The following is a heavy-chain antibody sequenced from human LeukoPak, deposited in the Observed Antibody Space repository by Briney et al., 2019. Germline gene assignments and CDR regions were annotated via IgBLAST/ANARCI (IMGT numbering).Heavy chain of an antibody. CDR1: ELTGSHNY. CDR2: IHTSGDT. Sequence: GGSLRLSSAASELTGSHNYVSWVHQAPGKGLEWVSAIHTSGDTCYADSLKGRFTISRDTSKNTLYLQINSLRVEDTAVYYCIVFGDSNHWGQGTLVTVSS. J-gene: IGHJ5*02. D-gene: IGHD4-17*01. V-gene: IGHV3-53*01. CDR3: IVFGDSNH.